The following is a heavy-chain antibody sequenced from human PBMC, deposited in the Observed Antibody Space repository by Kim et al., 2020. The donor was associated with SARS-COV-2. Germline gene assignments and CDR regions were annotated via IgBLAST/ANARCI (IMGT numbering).Heavy chain of an antibody. CDR2: ISYDGSNK. V-gene: IGHV3-30*03. CDR1: GFTFSSYG. CDR3: VGGGIRFLEWLSPLDY. J-gene: IGHJ4*02. Sequence: GGSLRLSCAASGFTFSSYGMHWVRQAPGKGLEWVTVISYDGSNKYYADSVKGRFTISRDNSKNTLYLQMNSLRAEDTAVYYCVGGGIRFLEWLSPLDYWGQRTLVTVSS. D-gene: IGHD3-3*01.